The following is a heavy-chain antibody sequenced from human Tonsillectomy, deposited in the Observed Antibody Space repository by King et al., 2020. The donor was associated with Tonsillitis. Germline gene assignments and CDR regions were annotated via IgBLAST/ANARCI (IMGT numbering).Heavy chain of an antibody. V-gene: IGHV3-64D*06. CDR2: ISSNGGST. CDR3: VKGGYGSGSYYNSFDY. J-gene: IGHJ4*02. D-gene: IGHD3-10*01. CDR1: GFTFSSYA. Sequence: VQLVESGGGLVQPGGSLRLSCSASGFTFSSYAMHWVRQAPGKGLEYVSAISSNGGSTYYADSVKGRFTISRDNSKNTLYLQMSSLRAEDTAVYYCVKGGYGSGSYYNSFDYWGQGTWSPSPQ.